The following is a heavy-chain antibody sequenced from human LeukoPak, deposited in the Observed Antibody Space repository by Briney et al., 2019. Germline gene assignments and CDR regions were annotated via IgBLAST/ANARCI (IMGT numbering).Heavy chain of an antibody. CDR3: VRQKQHCDGGSCFPPDC. J-gene: IGHJ4*02. D-gene: IGHD2-15*01. CDR2: IYYSGRA. Sequence: SETLSLTCTVSGASISSTSDYWGWIRQPPGKGLEWIGTIYYSGRAYHSPFLRSRLTISVDTSKNQFSLKLNSVTATDTAIYYCVRQKQHCDGGSCFPPDCWGQGTLVTVSS. CDR1: GASISSTSDY. V-gene: IGHV4-39*01.